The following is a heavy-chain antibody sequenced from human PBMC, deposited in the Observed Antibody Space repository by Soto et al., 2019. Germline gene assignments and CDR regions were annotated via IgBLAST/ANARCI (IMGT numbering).Heavy chain of an antibody. CDR1: GFTFSSYG. J-gene: IGHJ4*02. CDR2: ISYDGSDK. CDR3: AKALGELSPESYDY. V-gene: IGHV3-30*18. D-gene: IGHD3-16*02. Sequence: QVQLVESGGGVVQPGRSLRLSCAASGFTFSSYGMHWVRQAPGKGLEWVAVISYDGSDKYYADSVKGRFTISRDNSKNTLNLQLNSLRPDDTAVYYCAKALGELSPESYDYWSQGTLITVSS.